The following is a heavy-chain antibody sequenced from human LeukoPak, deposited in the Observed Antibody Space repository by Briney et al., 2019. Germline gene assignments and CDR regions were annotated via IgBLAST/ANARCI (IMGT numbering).Heavy chain of an antibody. CDR1: GYSFTSYW. J-gene: IGHJ6*03. Sequence: KHGESLKISCKGSGYSFTSYWIGWVRQMPGKGLEWMGIIYPGDSDTSYSPSFQGQVTISADKSISTAYLQWSSLKASDTAMYYCARQLTIPLSDWYYMDVWGKGTTVTVSS. CDR2: IYPGDSDT. V-gene: IGHV5-51*01. CDR3: ARQLTIPLSDWYYMDV. D-gene: IGHD3-3*01.